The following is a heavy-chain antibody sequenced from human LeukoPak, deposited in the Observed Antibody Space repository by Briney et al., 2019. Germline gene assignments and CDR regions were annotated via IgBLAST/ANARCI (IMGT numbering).Heavy chain of an antibody. D-gene: IGHD3-22*01. CDR3: ATVGLIKPEYYDRSGYYYRRVLSPLDY. CDR1: GYTLTDYY. Sequence: ASVKVSCKASGYTLTDYYMHWVRQAPGKGLEWMGGFGPEDGETIYAQNFQGRVTMTEDTSTDTAYMELSSLRSEDTAVYYCATVGLIKPEYYDRSGYYYRRVLSPLDYWGQGTQVTVSS. V-gene: IGHV1-24*01. J-gene: IGHJ4*02. CDR2: FGPEDGET.